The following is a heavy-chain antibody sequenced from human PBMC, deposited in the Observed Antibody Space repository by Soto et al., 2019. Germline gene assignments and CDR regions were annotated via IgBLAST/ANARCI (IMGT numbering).Heavy chain of an antibody. Sequence: SETLSLTCAVYGGSFSGYYWSWIRQPPGKGLEWIGEINHSGSTNYNPSLKSRVTISVDTSKNQFSLKLSSVTAADTAVYYCARGRRPIPHPVDYWGQGTLVTVSS. V-gene: IGHV4-34*01. J-gene: IGHJ4*02. CDR1: GGSFSGYY. CDR3: ARGRRPIPHPVDY. CDR2: INHSGST.